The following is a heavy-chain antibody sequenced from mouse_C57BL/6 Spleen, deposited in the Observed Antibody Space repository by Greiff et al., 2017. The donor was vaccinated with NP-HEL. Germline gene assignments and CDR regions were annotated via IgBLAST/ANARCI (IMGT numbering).Heavy chain of an antibody. D-gene: IGHD4-1*01. Sequence: VQLQQSGAELVRPGASVTLSCKASGYTFTDYEMHWVKQTPVHGLEWIGAIDPETGGTAYNQKFKGKAILTADKSSSTAYMELRSLTSEDSAVYYCTRWEGYFDYWGQGTTLTVSS. CDR3: TRWEGYFDY. CDR2: IDPETGGT. V-gene: IGHV1-15*01. J-gene: IGHJ2*01. CDR1: GYTFTDYE.